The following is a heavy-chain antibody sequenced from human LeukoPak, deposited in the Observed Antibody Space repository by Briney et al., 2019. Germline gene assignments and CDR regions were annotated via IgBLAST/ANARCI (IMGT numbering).Heavy chain of an antibody. CDR2: ISGSGANT. CDR3: AKVGNSSSRYVYYFDY. CDR1: GFTFSTYA. D-gene: IGHD6-13*01. V-gene: IGHV3-23*01. J-gene: IGHJ4*02. Sequence: GGSLRLSCAASGFTFSTYAMTWVRQAPGKGLERVSAISGSGANTYYADSVKGRFTISRDNSKNTLYLQMNSLRAEDTAVYYCAKVGNSSSRYVYYFDYWGQGTLVTVSS.